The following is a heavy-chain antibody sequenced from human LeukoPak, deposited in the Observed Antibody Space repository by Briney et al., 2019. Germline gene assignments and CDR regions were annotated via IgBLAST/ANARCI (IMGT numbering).Heavy chain of an antibody. Sequence: GRSLRLSCAASGFTFSSYGMHWVRQAPGKGLEWVAVIWYGGSNKYYADSVKGRFTISRDNSKNTLYLQMNSLRAEDTAVYYCARESPKLRYEDYWGQGTLVTVSS. CDR2: IWYGGSNK. CDR3: ARESPKLRYEDY. V-gene: IGHV3-33*01. D-gene: IGHD3-9*01. CDR1: GFTFSSYG. J-gene: IGHJ4*02.